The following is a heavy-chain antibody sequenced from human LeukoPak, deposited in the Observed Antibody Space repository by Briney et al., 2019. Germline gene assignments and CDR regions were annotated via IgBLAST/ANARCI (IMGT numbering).Heavy chain of an antibody. Sequence: SETLSLTCTVSGGSISSGDYYWSWIRQPPGKGLEWIGYIYFSGSTYYNPSLKSRVTISVDTSKNQFSLKLSSVTAADTAVYYCARLPPGSGWYRVRGGYYFDYWGQGTLVTVSS. CDR3: ARLPPGSGWYRVRGGYYFDY. D-gene: IGHD6-19*01. CDR2: IYFSGST. CDR1: GGSISSGDYY. J-gene: IGHJ4*02. V-gene: IGHV4-30-4*01.